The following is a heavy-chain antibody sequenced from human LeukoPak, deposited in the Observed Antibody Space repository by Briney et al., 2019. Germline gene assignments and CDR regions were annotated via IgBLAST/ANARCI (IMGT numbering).Heavy chain of an antibody. CDR3: ARRGVGSSWYAVDY. V-gene: IGHV7-4-1*02. J-gene: IGHJ4*02. D-gene: IGHD6-13*01. Sequence: GASVKVSCKASGYTFTTYAMNWVRQAPGQGLEWMGWINTNTGNPTYAQGFTGRFVFSLDTSVSTAYLQISSLKAEDTAVYYCARRGVGSSWYAVDYWGQGTLVTVSS. CDR1: GYTFTTYA. CDR2: INTNTGNP.